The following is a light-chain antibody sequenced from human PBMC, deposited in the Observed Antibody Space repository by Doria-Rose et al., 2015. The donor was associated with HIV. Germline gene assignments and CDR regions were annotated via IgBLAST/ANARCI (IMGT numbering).Light chain of an antibody. CDR1: QDISNY. CDR2: AAV. J-gene: IGKJ1*01. Sequence: TQSPSSLSASVGDRVTITCRASQDISNYVAWYHQKPGKIPKLLIYAAVTLQSGVQSRFSGSGSGRDFTLTITSLQPEDVATYFCQKYNSAPPTFGQGTKVEIK. V-gene: IGKV1-27*01. CDR3: QKYNSAPPT.